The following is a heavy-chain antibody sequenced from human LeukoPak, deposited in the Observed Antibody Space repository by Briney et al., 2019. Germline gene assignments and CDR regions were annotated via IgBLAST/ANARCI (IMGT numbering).Heavy chain of an antibody. J-gene: IGHJ4*02. D-gene: IGHD2-21*01. Sequence: AGGSLRLSCVASGFTFSSYCMSWVRQAPGKGLEWVSLVSSSGANTYYADSVKGRFTISRDNSKNTLYLQMNSLRAEDTAIYYCAKDIQGSYWGQGTLVTVSS. CDR2: VSSSGANT. CDR3: AKDIQGSY. V-gene: IGHV3-23*01. CDR1: GFTFSSYC.